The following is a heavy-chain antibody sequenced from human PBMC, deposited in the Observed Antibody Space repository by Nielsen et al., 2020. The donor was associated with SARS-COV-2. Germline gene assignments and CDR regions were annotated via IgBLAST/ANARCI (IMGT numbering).Heavy chain of an antibody. CDR1: GFSLGISGMC. V-gene: IGHV2-70*10. CDR3: AREWCMGRGHYYGMDV. J-gene: IGHJ6*02. Sequence: SGPTLVKPTQTLTLTCTFSGFSLGISGMCVSWIRQPTGKALEWIARHEWDGDKNYNTSLKTRLTNSKDTSKNQVVLTVTKMDPVDTATYFCAREWCMGRGHYYGMDVWGQGTTVTVSS. D-gene: IGHD2-8*02. CDR2: HEWDGDK.